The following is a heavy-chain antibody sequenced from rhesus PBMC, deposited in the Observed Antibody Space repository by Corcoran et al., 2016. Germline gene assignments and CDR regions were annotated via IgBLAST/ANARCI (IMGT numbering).Heavy chain of an antibody. V-gene: IGHV2-1*01. Sequence: QVTLKASGPALVQPTRTLTLPCPCSVFSLSTRGMCVGWFSQPSRTTLEWLAHSSGNDDKEHSTALKSRLTISKDTSKNQVVLTMTNMDPVDTATYYCARIIYGNYEGGDYWGQGVLVTVSS. D-gene: IGHD4-35*01. CDR3: ARIIYGNYEGGDY. CDR1: VFSLSTRGMC. CDR2: SSGNDDK. J-gene: IGHJ4*01.